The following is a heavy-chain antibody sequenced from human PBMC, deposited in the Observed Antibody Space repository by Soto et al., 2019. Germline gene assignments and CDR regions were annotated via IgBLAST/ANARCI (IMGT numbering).Heavy chain of an antibody. D-gene: IGHD3-3*01. J-gene: IGHJ5*02. CDR2: ISSSSSTI. CDR1: GFTFSSYS. Sequence: GGSLRLSCAASGFTFSSYSMNWVRQAPGKGLEWVSYISSSSSTIYYADSVKGRFTISRDNAKNSLYLQMNSLRAEDTAVYYCAIFGVVITGDWFDPWGQGTLVTVSS. V-gene: IGHV3-48*01. CDR3: AIFGVVITGDWFDP.